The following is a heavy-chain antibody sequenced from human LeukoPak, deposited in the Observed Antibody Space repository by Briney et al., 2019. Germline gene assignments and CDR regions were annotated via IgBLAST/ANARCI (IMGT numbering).Heavy chain of an antibody. CDR3: AKVEENYYDSSGYYDF. D-gene: IGHD3-22*01. V-gene: IGHV3-23*01. CDR2: ISGSGGST. Sequence: GGSLRLSCAASGFTFSSYAMSWVRQAPGKGLEWVSAISGSGGSTYYADSVKGRFTISRDNSKNRLYLQMNSMRGEDTAVYYCAKVEENYYDSSGYYDFWGQGTLVTLSS. J-gene: IGHJ4*02. CDR1: GFTFSSYA.